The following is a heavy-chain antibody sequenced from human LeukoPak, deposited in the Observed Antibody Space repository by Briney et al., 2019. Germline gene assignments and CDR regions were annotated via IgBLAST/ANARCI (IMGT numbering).Heavy chain of an antibody. V-gene: IGHV3-23*01. CDR1: GFTFSSYA. J-gene: IGHJ6*03. Sequence: GGSLRLSCAASGFTFSSYAMSWVRQAPGKGLEWVSAISGSGGSTYYADSVKGRFTISRDNAKNSLYLQMNSLRAEDTAVYYCARDTAMSYYMDVWGKGTTVTVSS. CDR2: ISGSGGST. D-gene: IGHD5-18*01. CDR3: ARDTAMSYYMDV.